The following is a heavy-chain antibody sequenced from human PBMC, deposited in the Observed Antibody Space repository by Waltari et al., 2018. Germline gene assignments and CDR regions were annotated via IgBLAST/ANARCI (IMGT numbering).Heavy chain of an antibody. J-gene: IGHJ4*02. CDR1: GYTFTGYQ. CDR3: ARDLVVGSGDY. V-gene: IGHV1-2*02. Sequence: QVHLVQSGAEVKKPGASVKVSCKASGYTFTGYQIHWVRQAPGQGLEWMGWINPNRGGTNYAQKVQGRVTITRDTSIRTAYMELSRLRSDDTAMYYCARDLVVGSGDYWGQGTLVTVSS. D-gene: IGHD1-26*01. CDR2: INPNRGGT.